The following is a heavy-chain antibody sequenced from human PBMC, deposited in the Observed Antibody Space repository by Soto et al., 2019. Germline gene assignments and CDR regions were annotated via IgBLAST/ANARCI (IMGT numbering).Heavy chain of an antibody. V-gene: IGHV2-5*02. CDR3: AHIRSGSYNGYFDY. Sequence: SGPTLVNPPQTLTLTCTFSGFSLTTSGVGVGWIRQPPGKALEWLALIYWDDDKRYSPSLKSRLTITKDTSKNQVVLTMTNMDSVDTATYYCAHIRSGSYNGYFDYWGQGTLVTVSS. J-gene: IGHJ4*02. D-gene: IGHD1-26*01. CDR2: IYWDDDK. CDR1: GFSLTTSGVG.